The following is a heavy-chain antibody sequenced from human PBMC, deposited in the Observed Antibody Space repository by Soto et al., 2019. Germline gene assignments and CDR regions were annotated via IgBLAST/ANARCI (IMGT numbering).Heavy chain of an antibody. CDR2: INHSGNT. J-gene: IGHJ6*02. D-gene: IGHD3-3*01. V-gene: IGHV4-34*01. Sequence: QVQLQQWGAGLLKPSETLSLTCAVYGGSFSGYYWSWIRQPPGKGLEWIGEINHSGNTNYNPSLTSRVTISVDTSKNQFSLKLSSVTAADTAVYYCARGTPLYYDFWSGYYVKDYYYGMDVWGQGTTVTVSS. CDR1: GGSFSGYY. CDR3: ARGTPLYYDFWSGYYVKDYYYGMDV.